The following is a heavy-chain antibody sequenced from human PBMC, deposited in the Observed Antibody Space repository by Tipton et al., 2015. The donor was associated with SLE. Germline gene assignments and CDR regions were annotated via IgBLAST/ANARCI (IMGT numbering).Heavy chain of an antibody. V-gene: IGHV4-30-4*01. Sequence: LRHSCTVSGGSISSGDYFWSWLRQPPGKGLEWIGYIYYSGSTYYNPSLKSRVTISVDTSKNQFSLKLSSVTAADTAVYYCARTHYDSSGYSDYWGQGTLVTVSS. D-gene: IGHD3-22*01. J-gene: IGHJ4*02. CDR1: GGSISSGDYF. CDR2: IYYSGST. CDR3: ARTHYDSSGYSDY.